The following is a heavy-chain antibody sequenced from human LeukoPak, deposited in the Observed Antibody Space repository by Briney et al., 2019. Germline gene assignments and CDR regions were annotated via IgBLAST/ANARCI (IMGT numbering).Heavy chain of an antibody. D-gene: IGHD3-10*01. CDR2: INPSGGST. J-gene: IGHJ4*02. Sequence: ASSVKVSCKASGYTFTSYFMHWLRQAPGQGLEWVGIINPSGGSTSYAQKFQGRVTMARDTSTSTVYMELSSLRSEDTAVYYWARVASDGSGELADYWGQGTLVTVSS. V-gene: IGHV1-46*01. CDR3: ARVASDGSGELADY. CDR1: GYTFTSYF.